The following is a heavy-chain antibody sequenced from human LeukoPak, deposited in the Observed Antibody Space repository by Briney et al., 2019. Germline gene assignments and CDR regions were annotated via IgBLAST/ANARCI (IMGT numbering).Heavy chain of an antibody. J-gene: IGHJ5*02. D-gene: IGHD2-2*01. CDR3: AKGSVVPAAQPMDPYWFDP. Sequence: GGSLRLSCAASGFIFSSYGMHWVRQAPGKGLEWVAVISYDGSHKYYADSVKGRFTISRDNSKNTLFLQMYSLRAEDTAVYYCAKGSVVPAAQPMDPYWFDPWGQGTLVTVSS. CDR2: ISYDGSHK. CDR1: GFIFSSYG. V-gene: IGHV3-30*18.